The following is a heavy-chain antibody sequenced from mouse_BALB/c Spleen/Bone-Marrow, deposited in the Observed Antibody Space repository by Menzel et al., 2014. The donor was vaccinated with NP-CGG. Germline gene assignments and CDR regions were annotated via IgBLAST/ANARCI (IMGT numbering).Heavy chain of an antibody. J-gene: IGHJ4*01. CDR3: ARRGSFYAMDY. Sequence: QVQLKHSGPGLVSPSQSLSITCTISGFSLTSYGVHWVRQPPGKGLEWLVVIWSDGSTTYNSALKSRLSISKDNSKSQVFLKMNSLQTDDTAMYYCARRGSFYAMDYWGQGTSVTVSS. V-gene: IGHV2-6-1*01. CDR2: IWSDGST. CDR1: GFSLTSYG.